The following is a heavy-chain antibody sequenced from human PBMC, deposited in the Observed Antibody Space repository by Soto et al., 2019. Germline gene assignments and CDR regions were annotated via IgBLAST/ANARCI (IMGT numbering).Heavy chain of an antibody. CDR2: ISSSGSSI. J-gene: IGHJ2*01. CDR1: GFTFSDYY. CDR3: ARDGQGRNDFWSGYYHQVRYFDL. V-gene: IGHV3-11*01. Sequence: QVQLVESGGGLVKPGGSLRLSCAASGFTFSDYYMSWIRQAPGKGLEWVSYISSSGSSIYYADAVKGRFTISRENAKNSLYLQMNSLRAEDTAVYYCARDGQGRNDFWSGYYHQVRYFDLWGRGTLVTVSS. D-gene: IGHD3-3*01.